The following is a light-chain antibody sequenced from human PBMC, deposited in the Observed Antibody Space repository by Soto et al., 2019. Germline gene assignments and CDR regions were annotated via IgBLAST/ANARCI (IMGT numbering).Light chain of an antibody. V-gene: IGLV2-14*01. Sequence: QSVLTQPASLSGSPGQSITISCTGTSSDIGAYDYVSWFQQHPGKAPKLMISEVNNRPSGVPDRFSGSKSGTSASLAITGLQAEDEADYYCQSYDSSLSGHWVFGGGTKVTVL. CDR3: QSYDSSLSGHWV. CDR2: EVN. CDR1: SSDIGAYDY. J-gene: IGLJ3*02.